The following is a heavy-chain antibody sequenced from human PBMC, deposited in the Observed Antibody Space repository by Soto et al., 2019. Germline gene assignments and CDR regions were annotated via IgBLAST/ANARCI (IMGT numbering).Heavy chain of an antibody. Sequence: ASVKVSCKTSGYSFTTYGISWVRQAPGQGLEWMGWISGYNGNTNYAQNLQGRVTMTTDTSTSTAYMELRSLRSDDTAVYYCARERPRASYYYGMDVWGQGTTVTVSS. CDR3: ARERPRASYYYGMDV. CDR1: GYSFTTYG. CDR2: ISGYNGNT. V-gene: IGHV1-18*01. J-gene: IGHJ6*02.